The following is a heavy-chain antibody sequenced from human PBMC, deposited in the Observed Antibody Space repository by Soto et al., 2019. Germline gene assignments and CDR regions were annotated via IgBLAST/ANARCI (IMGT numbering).Heavy chain of an antibody. V-gene: IGHV1-69*05. CDR3: ATGRDGYNFPFDY. CDR1: GGTFSSYA. J-gene: IGHJ4*02. D-gene: IGHD5-12*01. Sequence: QVQLVQSGAEVKKPGSSVKVSCKASGGTFSSYAISWVRQAPGQGLEWMGGIIPIFGTANYAQKFQGRVTXTXDXXTSTAYMELSSLRSEDTAVYYCATGRDGYNFPFDYWGQGTLVTVSS. CDR2: IIPIFGTA.